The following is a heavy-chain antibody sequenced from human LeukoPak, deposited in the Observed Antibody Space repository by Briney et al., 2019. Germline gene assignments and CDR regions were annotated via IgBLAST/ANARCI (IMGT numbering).Heavy chain of an antibody. J-gene: IGHJ4*02. CDR1: GGSISSYY. CDR3: VFSYGPDDFDY. D-gene: IGHD5-18*01. Sequence: PSETLSLTCTVSGGSISSYYWSWIRQPPGKGLEWIGYIYYSGSTNYNPSLKSRVTISVDTSKNQFSLKLSSVTAADTAVYYCVFSYGPDDFDYWGQGTLVTVSS. V-gene: IGHV4-59*01. CDR2: IYYSGST.